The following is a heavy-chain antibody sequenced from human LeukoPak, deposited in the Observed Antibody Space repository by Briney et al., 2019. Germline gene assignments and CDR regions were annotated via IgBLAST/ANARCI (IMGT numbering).Heavy chain of an antibody. V-gene: IGHV3-23*01. J-gene: IGHJ4*02. CDR1: GFTFSSYA. D-gene: IGHD6-13*01. Sequence: GGSLRLSCVVSGFTFSSYAMSWVRQAPGKGLEWVSAISGSGGSTYYADSVKGRFTISRDNSKNTLYLQMNSLRAEDTAVYYCAKWSGIAAAGTEFFDYWGQGTLVTVSS. CDR3: AKWSGIAAAGTEFFDY. CDR2: ISGSGGST.